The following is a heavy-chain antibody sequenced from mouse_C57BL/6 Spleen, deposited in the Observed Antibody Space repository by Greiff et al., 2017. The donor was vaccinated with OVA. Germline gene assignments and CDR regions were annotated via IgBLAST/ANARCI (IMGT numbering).Heavy chain of an antibody. CDR3: ARGTLYYGNYDAMDY. CDR2: INPSNGGT. Sequence: QVQLQQPGTELVKPGASVKLSCKASGYTFTSYWMHWVKQRPGQGLEWIGNINPSNGGTNYNEKFKSKATLTVDKSSSTAYMQLSSLTSEDSAVYYCARGTLYYGNYDAMDYWGQGTSVTVSS. J-gene: IGHJ4*01. D-gene: IGHD2-1*01. CDR1: GYTFTSYW. V-gene: IGHV1-53*01.